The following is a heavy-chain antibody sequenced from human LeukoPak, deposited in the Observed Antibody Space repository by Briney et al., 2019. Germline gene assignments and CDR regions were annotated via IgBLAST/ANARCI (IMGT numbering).Heavy chain of an antibody. CDR2: IKCDGSST. CDR1: GFTFSSYW. V-gene: IGHV3-74*01. CDR3: ARSSMLDY. J-gene: IGHJ4*02. Sequence: GGSLRLSCAASGFTFSSYWMYWVRQAPGKGLVWVSHIKCDGSSTTYADSVKGRFTISRDNAKNTLHLQMNSLRDEDTAVYYCARSSMLDYWGQGTLVTVSS. D-gene: IGHD3-10*02.